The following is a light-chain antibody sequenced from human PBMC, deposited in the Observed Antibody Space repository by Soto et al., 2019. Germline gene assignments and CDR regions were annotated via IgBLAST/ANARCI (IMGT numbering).Light chain of an antibody. Sequence: TQSPATLSLSPGERATLSCRASQSVSSSYLAWYQQKPGQAPRLLIYDASSRATGIPARFSGSGSGTDFTLTISSLEPEDFAVYYCQQHSNWPLTFGGGTKVEIK. CDR3: QQHSNWPLT. V-gene: IGKV3D-20*02. CDR2: DAS. CDR1: QSVSSSY. J-gene: IGKJ4*01.